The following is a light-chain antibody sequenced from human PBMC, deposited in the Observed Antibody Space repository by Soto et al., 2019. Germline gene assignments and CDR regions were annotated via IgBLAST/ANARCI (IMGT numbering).Light chain of an antibody. CDR1: QTIGSW. J-gene: IGKJ1*01. CDR3: QQYNSYSGM. Sequence: DIQMTQSPSTLSASVGDRVAVTCRARQTIGSWLAWYQQKPGRAPKLVILDASSLESGVPSRFSGNGSGKEFTLTISGLQPDDVASYYCQQYNSYSGMFGQGTKVAIK. V-gene: IGKV1-5*01. CDR2: DAS.